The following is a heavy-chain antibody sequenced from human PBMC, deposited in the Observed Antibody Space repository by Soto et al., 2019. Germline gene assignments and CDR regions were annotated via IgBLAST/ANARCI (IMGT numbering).Heavy chain of an antibody. CDR3: VREPDV. CDR2: VSPSGDTT. CDR1: GFIFSTYS. J-gene: IGHJ6*02. Sequence: GGSLRLSCEASGFIFSTYSMTWVRQGPGKGLEWVAAVSPSGDTTHYADSLKGRLTISRDNSKNTVSLQMNSLSADDTGLYYCVREPDVWGQGRSVTVSS. V-gene: IGHV3-23*01.